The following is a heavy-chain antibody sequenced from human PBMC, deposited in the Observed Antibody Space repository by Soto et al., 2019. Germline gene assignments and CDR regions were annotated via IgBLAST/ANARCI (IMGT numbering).Heavy chain of an antibody. J-gene: IGHJ5*02. CDR2: IYYSGST. Sequence: SETLSLTCTVSGGSISSYYWSWIRQPPGKGLEWIGYIYYSGSTNYNPSLKSRVTISVDTSKNQFSLKLSSVTAADTAVYYCARDGYCSGGSCRGWFDPWGQGTLVTVSS. CDR1: GGSISSYY. CDR3: ARDGYCSGGSCRGWFDP. D-gene: IGHD2-15*01. V-gene: IGHV4-59*01.